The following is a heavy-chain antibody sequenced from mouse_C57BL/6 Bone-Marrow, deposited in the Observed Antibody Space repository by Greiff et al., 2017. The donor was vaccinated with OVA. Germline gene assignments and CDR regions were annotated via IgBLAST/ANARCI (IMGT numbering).Heavy chain of an antibody. J-gene: IGHJ4*01. CDR2: IHPNSGST. CDR3: ARRVYGYPYYYAMDY. CDR1: GYTFTSYW. Sequence: QVQLQQPGAELVKPGASVKLSCKASGYTFTSYWMHWVKQRPGQGLEWIGMIHPNSGSTNYNEKFKSKATLTVDKSSSPAYMQLSSLTSEDSAVYYCARRVYGYPYYYAMDYWGQGTSVTVSS. V-gene: IGHV1-64*01. D-gene: IGHD2-2*01.